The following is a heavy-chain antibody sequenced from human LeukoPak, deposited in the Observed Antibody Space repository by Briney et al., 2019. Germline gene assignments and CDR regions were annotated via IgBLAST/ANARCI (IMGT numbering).Heavy chain of an antibody. V-gene: IGHV3-20*04. Sequence: SGGSLRLSCAASGFMFADHGMTWVRQVPGKGLEWVSGINWNGGSTGYVVSVKGRFTISRDNAKNVLFLQMNNLRAEDTAFYYCARGEWDLRDWGQGTLVIVSS. CDR2: INWNGGST. CDR1: GFMFADHG. D-gene: IGHD1-26*01. J-gene: IGHJ4*02. CDR3: ARGEWDLRD.